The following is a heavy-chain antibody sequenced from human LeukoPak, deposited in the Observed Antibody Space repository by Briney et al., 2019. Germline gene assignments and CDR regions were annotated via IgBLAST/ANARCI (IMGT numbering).Heavy chain of an antibody. J-gene: IGHJ4*03. Sequence: GRSLRLSCAASGFTFSSYAMHWVRQAPGKGLEWVAVISYDGSNKYYADSVKDRFTISRDNSKNTLYLQMNSLRAEDTAVYYCARDRTGGGGPFDYWGQGTTVTVSS. V-gene: IGHV3-30*04. CDR3: ARDRTGGGGPFDY. CDR1: GFTFSSYA. CDR2: ISYDGSNK. D-gene: IGHD3/OR15-3a*01.